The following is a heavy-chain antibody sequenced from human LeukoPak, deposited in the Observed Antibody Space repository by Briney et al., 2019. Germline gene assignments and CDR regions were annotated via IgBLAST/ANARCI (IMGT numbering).Heavy chain of an antibody. Sequence: GGSLRLSCEASGFTFSDYWMSWVRQAPGKGLEWVANIKQDGSEEYYVDSVRGRFTISRDNAKNSLYLQMNSLRVDDTAVYYCARRCGLEYWGQGTLVTVSS. D-gene: IGHD3-3*01. V-gene: IGHV3-7*01. CDR2: IKQDGSEE. CDR3: ARRCGLEY. CDR1: GFTFSDYW. J-gene: IGHJ4*02.